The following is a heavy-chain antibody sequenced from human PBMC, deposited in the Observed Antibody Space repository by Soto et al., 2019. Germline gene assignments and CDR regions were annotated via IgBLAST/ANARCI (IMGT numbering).Heavy chain of an antibody. J-gene: IGHJ4*02. CDR1: GFTFSSYA. CDR3: AKDLLSPNRPIDYYGSGSPNYFDY. CDR2: ISGSGGST. D-gene: IGHD3-10*01. V-gene: IGHV3-23*01. Sequence: GGSLRLSCAASGFTFSSYAMSWVRQAPGKGLEWVSAISGSGGSTYYADSVKGRFTISRDNSKNTLYLQMNSLRAEDTAVYYCAKDLLSPNRPIDYYGSGSPNYFDYWGQGTLVTVSS.